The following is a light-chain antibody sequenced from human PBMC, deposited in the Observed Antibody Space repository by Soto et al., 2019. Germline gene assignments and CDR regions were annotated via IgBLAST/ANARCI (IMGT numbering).Light chain of an antibody. V-gene: IGKV3-20*01. CDR3: QQYYTSPT. J-gene: IGKJ3*01. CDR2: GAS. CDR1: QSISSSS. Sequence: EIVMTQSPGTLSLSPGERATLSCRASQSISSSSLAWYQQKPGQPPRLLIFGASTRATGIPDRFSGTGSGTDFTLTISILEPEDFAEYYCQQYYTSPTFGPGTKVEI.